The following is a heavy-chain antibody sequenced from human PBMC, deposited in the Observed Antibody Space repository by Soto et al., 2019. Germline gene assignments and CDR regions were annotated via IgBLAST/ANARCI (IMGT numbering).Heavy chain of an antibody. Sequence: SETLSLTCTVSGGSISSGGYYWSWIRQHPGKGLEWIGYIYYSGSTYYNPSLKSRVTISVDTSKNQFSLKLSSVTAADTAVYYCARDICGTGTGYYMDVWGKGTTVTVSS. D-gene: IGHD1-7*01. V-gene: IGHV4-31*03. CDR2: IYYSGST. CDR3: ARDICGTGTGYYMDV. CDR1: GGSISSGGYY. J-gene: IGHJ6*03.